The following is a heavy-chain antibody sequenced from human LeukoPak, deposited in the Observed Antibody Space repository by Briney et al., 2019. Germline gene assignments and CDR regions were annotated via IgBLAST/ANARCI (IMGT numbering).Heavy chain of an antibody. Sequence: PSETLSLTCTVSGVSISSSNSYWGWIRQPPGKGLEWIGYIYYSGSTNYNPSLKSRVTISVDTSKNQFSLKLSSVTAADTAVYYCARDMRYNSSWYRDLGWFDPWGQGTLVTVSS. CDR2: IYYSGST. CDR3: ARDMRYNSSWYRDLGWFDP. V-gene: IGHV4-61*01. D-gene: IGHD6-13*01. J-gene: IGHJ5*02. CDR1: GVSISSSNSY.